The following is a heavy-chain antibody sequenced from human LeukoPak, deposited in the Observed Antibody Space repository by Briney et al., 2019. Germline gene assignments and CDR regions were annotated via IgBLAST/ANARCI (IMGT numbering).Heavy chain of an antibody. J-gene: IGHJ4*02. CDR1: GFTFSSYA. V-gene: IGHV3-30-3*01. D-gene: IGHD3-22*01. CDR2: ISYDGSNK. Sequence: GGSLRLSCAASGFTFSSYAMHWVRQAPDKGLEWVAVISYDGSNKYYADSVKGRFTISRDNSKNALYLQMNSLRAEDTAVYYCAKDRSSAPGGDDSSGYLDYWGQGTLVTVSS. CDR3: AKDRSSAPGGDDSSGYLDY.